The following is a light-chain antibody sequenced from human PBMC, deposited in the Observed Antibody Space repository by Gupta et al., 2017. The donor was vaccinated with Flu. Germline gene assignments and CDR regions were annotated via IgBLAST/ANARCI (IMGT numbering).Light chain of an antibody. CDR1: KWEDKY. Sequence: SPGKTASITCSGDKWEDKYTSWHKQNPAHSLVFVIYKDISRPSRTPGRFSGSKSGTTANLTIGGTEAVDDDYYYSQAWDSSIGVFGGGTKLTVL. J-gene: IGLJ2*01. CDR2: KDI. V-gene: IGLV3-1*01. CDR3: QAWDSSIGV.